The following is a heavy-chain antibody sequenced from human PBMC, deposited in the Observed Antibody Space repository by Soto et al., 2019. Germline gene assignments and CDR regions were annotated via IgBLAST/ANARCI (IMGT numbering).Heavy chain of an antibody. J-gene: IGHJ5*02. V-gene: IGHV3-21*01. CDR1: GFTFSSYS. CDR2: ISSSSSYI. CDR3: ARVGTVTHILNWFDP. Sequence: GGSLRLSCAASGFTFSSYSMNWVRQAPGKGLEWVSSISSSSSYIYYADSVKGRFTISRDNAKNSLYLQMNSLRAEDTAVYYCARVGTVTHILNWFDPWGQGTLVTVSS. D-gene: IGHD4-17*01.